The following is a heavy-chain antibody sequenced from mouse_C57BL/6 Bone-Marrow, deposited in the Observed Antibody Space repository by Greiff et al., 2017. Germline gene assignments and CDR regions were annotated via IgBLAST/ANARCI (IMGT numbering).Heavy chain of an antibody. J-gene: IGHJ2*01. CDR3: AIRTYYGSSYPDF. V-gene: IGHV1-69*01. D-gene: IGHD1-1*01. CDR1: GYTFTSYW. Sequence: QVQLQQPGAELVMPGASVKLSCKASGYTFTSYWMHWVKQRPGQGLEWIGEIDPSDSYTNYNQKFKGKSTLTVDQSSSTAYMQLSSLTSYDSAVYYCAIRTYYGSSYPDFGGQGTTLTVSS. CDR2: IDPSDSYT.